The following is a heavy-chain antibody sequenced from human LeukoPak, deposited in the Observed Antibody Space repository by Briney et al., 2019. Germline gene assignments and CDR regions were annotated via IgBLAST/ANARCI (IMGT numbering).Heavy chain of an antibody. Sequence: GGSLRLSCAASGFTFSNYSLTWVRQAPGKGLEWVSCISSTSSGIYYADSVKGRFTISRDNAKNALYLQMHSLRAEDTAVYFCVKGMRLFDYWGQGTLVTVSS. CDR2: ISSTSSGI. D-gene: IGHD3-16*01. CDR3: VKGMRLFDY. J-gene: IGHJ4*02. V-gene: IGHV3-48*04. CDR1: GFTFSNYS.